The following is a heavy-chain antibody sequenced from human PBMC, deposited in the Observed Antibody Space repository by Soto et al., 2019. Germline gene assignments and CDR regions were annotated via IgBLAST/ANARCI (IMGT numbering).Heavy chain of an antibody. J-gene: IGHJ3*02. D-gene: IGHD5-18*01. CDR1: GFTFSDYY. V-gene: IGHV3-11*06. CDR2: ISSSSSYT. CDR3: ARDIYSYGSVGTPDI. Sequence: GGSLRLSCAASGFTFSDYYMSWIRQAPGKGLEWVSYISSSSSYTNYADSVKGRFTISRDNSRNTLDLQMNNLRTEDTGVYFCARDIYSYGSVGTPDIWGQGTTVTVSS.